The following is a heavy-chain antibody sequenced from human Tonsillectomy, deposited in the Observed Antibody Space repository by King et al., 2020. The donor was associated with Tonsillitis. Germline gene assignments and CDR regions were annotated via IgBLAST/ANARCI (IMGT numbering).Heavy chain of an antibody. CDR3: AKQSGRGVSYYGMDV. Sequence: EVQLVESGAEVKKPGESLKISCKGSGYSFTSYWIGWVRQMPGKGLEWMGIIYPGDSDTRYSPSFQGQVTISADKSISTAYLQWSSLKASDTAKYYCAKQSGRGVSYYGMDVWGQGTTVTVSS. D-gene: IGHD1-1*01. V-gene: IGHV5-51*01. CDR1: GYSFTSYW. J-gene: IGHJ6*02. CDR2: IYPGDSDT.